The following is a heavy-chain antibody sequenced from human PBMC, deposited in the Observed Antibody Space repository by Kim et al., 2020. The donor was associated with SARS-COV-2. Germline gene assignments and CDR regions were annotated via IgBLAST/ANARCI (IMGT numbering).Heavy chain of an antibody. Sequence: ASVKVSCKASGYTFTSYGISWVRQAPGQGLEWMGWISAYNGNTNYAQKLQGRVTMTTDTSTSTAYMELRSLRSDDTAVYYCARVIVYCSGGSCYFGGFDYWGQGTLVTVSS. CDR3: ARVIVYCSGGSCYFGGFDY. J-gene: IGHJ4*02. D-gene: IGHD2-15*01. V-gene: IGHV1-18*04. CDR1: GYTFTSYG. CDR2: ISAYNGNT.